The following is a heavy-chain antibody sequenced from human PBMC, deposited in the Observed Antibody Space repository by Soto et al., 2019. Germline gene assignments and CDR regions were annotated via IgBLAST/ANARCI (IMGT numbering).Heavy chain of an antibody. J-gene: IGHJ4*02. V-gene: IGHV4-30-4*08. CDR3: ARGRGGSWWG. Sequence: PSETLSLTCTVSGGSISSGDYYWSWIRQHPGKGPEWIGYIYYSGSTYYSPSLKRRVTISLDTSKNQFSLKLNSVTAADTAVYYCARGRGGSWWGWGQGTLVTVSS. CDR2: IYYSGST. D-gene: IGHD6-13*01. CDR1: GGSISSGDYY.